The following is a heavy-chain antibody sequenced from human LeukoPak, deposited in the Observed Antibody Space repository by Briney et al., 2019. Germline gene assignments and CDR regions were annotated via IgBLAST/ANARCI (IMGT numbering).Heavy chain of an antibody. CDR2: IYHSGST. J-gene: IGHJ6*03. Sequence: SETLSLTCAVSGYSISSGYYWGWIRQPPGKGLEWIGSIYHSGSTYYNPSLESRVTISVDTSKNQFSLKLSSVTAADTAVYYCARLYMVPSYYYYYMDVWGKGTTVTVSS. CDR3: ARLYMVPSYYYYYMDV. D-gene: IGHD3-10*01. V-gene: IGHV4-38-2*01. CDR1: GYSISSGYY.